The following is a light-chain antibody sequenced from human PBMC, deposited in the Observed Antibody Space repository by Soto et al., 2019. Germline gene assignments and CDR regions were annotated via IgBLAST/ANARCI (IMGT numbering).Light chain of an antibody. J-gene: IGLJ3*02. V-gene: IGLV1-44*01. Sequence: QSVLTQPPSASGTPGQRVTFSCSGSSSNIGGNTVNWYQQLPGTAPKLLIYGTKQRPSGVPDRFSGSKSGTSASLAISGLQSEDEADYYCAAWDDSLRGPVFGGGTKLTVL. CDR2: GTK. CDR1: SSNIGGNT. CDR3: AAWDDSLRGPV.